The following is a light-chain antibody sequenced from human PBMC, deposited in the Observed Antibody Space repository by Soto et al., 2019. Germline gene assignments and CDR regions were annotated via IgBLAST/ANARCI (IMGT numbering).Light chain of an antibody. J-gene: IGLJ3*02. Sequence: QSVLTQPPSVSGAPGQRVTISCTGSSSNIGAGYDVHWYQQLPGTAPKLLINGNSNRPSGVPDRLSGSKSGTSASLAITGLQAEDEADYYCQSYDSSLSNWVFGGGTKVTVL. CDR3: QSYDSSLSNWV. CDR2: GNS. CDR1: SSNIGAGYD. V-gene: IGLV1-40*01.